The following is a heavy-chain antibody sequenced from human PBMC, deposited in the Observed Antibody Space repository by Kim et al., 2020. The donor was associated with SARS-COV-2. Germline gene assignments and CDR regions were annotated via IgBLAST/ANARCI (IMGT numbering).Heavy chain of an antibody. CDR1: GFSLSTSGVG. D-gene: IGHD3-3*01. J-gene: IGHJ4*02. CDR3: AHGVKYYDFWSGLPPPFDY. CDR2: IYWDDDK. V-gene: IGHV2-5*02. Sequence: SGPTLVNPTQTLTLTCTFSGFSLSTSGVGVGWIRQPPGKALEWLALIYWDDDKRYSPSLKSRLTITKDTSKNQVVLTMTNMDPVDTATYYCAHGVKYYDFWSGLPPPFDYWGQGTLVTVSS.